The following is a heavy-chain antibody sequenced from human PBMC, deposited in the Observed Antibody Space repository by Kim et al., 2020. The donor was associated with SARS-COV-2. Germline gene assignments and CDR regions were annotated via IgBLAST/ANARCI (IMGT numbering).Heavy chain of an antibody. V-gene: IGHV3-53*01. CDR2: IYSGGST. CDR1: GFTVSSNY. CDR3: ALSYSNDAFDI. J-gene: IGHJ3*02. D-gene: IGHD1-26*01. Sequence: GGSLRLSCAASGFTVSSNYMSWVRQAPGKGLEWVSVIYSGGSTYYADSVKGRFTISRDNSKNTLYLQMNSLRAEDTAVYYCALSYSNDAFDIWGQGTMVTVSS.